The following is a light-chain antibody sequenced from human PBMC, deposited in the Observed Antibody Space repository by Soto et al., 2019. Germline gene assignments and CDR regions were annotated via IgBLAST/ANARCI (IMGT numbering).Light chain of an antibody. CDR3: QMDHSAVIT. CDR2: AAS. V-gene: IGKV1-27*01. Sequence: EIPMTQSPSSLSASVGARVTMTCRASQAIRNDVAWYQQKPGEVPKLLIYAASSLPSGVPARFSGGGFGTDCALTISSLRPEDVAASHCQMDHSAVITFGPGTKGDLK. J-gene: IGKJ3*01. CDR1: QAIRND.